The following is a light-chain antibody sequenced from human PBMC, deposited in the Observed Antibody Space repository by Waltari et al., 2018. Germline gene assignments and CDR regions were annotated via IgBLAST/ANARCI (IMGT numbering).Light chain of an antibody. V-gene: IGKV1-5*03. CDR2: KVS. Sequence: DIQLTQSPSTLSASFGGRVTIPCRASQTITTSLAWYQQKPGSAPKFLIHKVSSLQSGVPSRFSGSGFGTEFTLTINSLQPDDFATYYCQQYESYSFTFGQGTKLEMK. CDR1: QTITTS. CDR3: QQYESYSFT. J-gene: IGKJ2*01.